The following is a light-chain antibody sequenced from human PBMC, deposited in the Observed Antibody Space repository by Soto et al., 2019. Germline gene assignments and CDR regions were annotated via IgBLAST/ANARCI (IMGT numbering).Light chain of an antibody. V-gene: IGKV3-20*01. Sequence: EIVLTQSPGTLSLSPGERVTLSCRASQSVSDTFIAWYQQKPGQAPRLLIYGGFYRATGIPDRSSGSASGTDFTLTITRLEPEDLEMYYCQQYVTSPWTFGQGTRLDIK. J-gene: IGKJ1*01. CDR3: QQYVTSPWT. CDR1: QSVSDTF. CDR2: GGF.